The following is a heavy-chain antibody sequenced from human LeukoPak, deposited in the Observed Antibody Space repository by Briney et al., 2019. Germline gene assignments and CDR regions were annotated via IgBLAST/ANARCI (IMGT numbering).Heavy chain of an antibody. CDR1: NGSISSDY. Sequence: SETLSLTCSVSNGSISSDYWSWIRQPPGKGLDWIGNVYYTEYTNYNPSFKSRVTISQDTSKNQFSLKLTSLTAADTAIYYCARDMRRHGESGYGFDYWGQGIRVTVSS. D-gene: IGHD5-12*01. CDR2: VYYTEYT. CDR3: ARDMRRHGESGYGFDY. J-gene: IGHJ4*02. V-gene: IGHV4-59*01.